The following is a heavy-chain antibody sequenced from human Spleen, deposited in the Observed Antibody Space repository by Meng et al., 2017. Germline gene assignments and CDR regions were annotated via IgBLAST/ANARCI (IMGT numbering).Heavy chain of an antibody. D-gene: IGHD1-26*01. V-gene: IGHV4-59*08. CDR1: GGSISSYS. CDR2: ISYSGST. CDR3: ARHGGSGALDY. Sequence: QVQLQESGPGLVKPSETLSLTCTVSGGSISSYSWSWIRQPPGRGLEFIGYISYSGSTNYNPSLKSRVTISVDTSKNQFSLKLNSVTAADTAVYYCARHGGSGALDYWGQGTLVTVSS. J-gene: IGHJ4*02.